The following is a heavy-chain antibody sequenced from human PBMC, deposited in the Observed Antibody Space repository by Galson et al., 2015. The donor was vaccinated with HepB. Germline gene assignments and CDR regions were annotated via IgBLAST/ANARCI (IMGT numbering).Heavy chain of an antibody. D-gene: IGHD5-24*01. V-gene: IGHV3-23*01. Sequence: SLRLSCAASGFTFSSYAMSWVRQAPGKGLEWVSAISGSGGSTYYADSVKGRFTISRDNSKNTLYLQMSSLRAEDTAVYYCAKGRKRWLQSHAFDIWGQGTMVTVSS. J-gene: IGHJ3*02. CDR2: ISGSGGST. CDR3: AKGRKRWLQSHAFDI. CDR1: GFTFSSYA.